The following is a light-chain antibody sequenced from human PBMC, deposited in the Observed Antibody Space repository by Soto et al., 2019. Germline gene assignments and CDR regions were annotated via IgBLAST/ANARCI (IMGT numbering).Light chain of an antibody. CDR2: SAS. J-gene: IGKJ2*02. Sequence: DIQMTQFPSSLSASVGSRVAITCRASQNIASYLNWFQQKPGKAPKLLMYSASNLLSGVPSRFSGSGSGTDFTLTITSLQPEDFATYYCRQSHSTPRTFGQGTRLDI. V-gene: IGKV1-39*01. CDR3: RQSHSTPRT. CDR1: QNIASY.